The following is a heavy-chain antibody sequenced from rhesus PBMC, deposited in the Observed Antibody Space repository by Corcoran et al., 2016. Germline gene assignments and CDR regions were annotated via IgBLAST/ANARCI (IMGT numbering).Heavy chain of an antibody. V-gene: IGHV4-169*02. J-gene: IGHJ5-2*02. CDR1: GGSISSSY. Sequence: QLQLQESGPGLVKPSETLSLTCAVSGGSISSSYWSCIRPAPGKGLEWIGYLYGSGSSTNYNPSLKSRVTLSGDTSKNQLSLKLSSVTAADTAVYYCARDEPNSLDVWGRGVLVTVSS. CDR3: ARDEPNSLDV. CDR2: LYGSGSST.